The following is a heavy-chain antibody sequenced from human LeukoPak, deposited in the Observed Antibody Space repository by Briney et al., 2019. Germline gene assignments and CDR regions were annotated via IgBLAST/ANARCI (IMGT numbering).Heavy chain of an antibody. CDR2: INRSGST. Sequence: LETLSLTCAVYGGSFSGYYWSWIRQPPGKGLEWIGEINRSGSTNYNPSLKSRVTISVDTSKNQFSLKLSSVTAADTAVYYCARGRVVVVVAATAYFDYWGQGTLVTVSS. CDR1: GGSFSGYY. V-gene: IGHV4-34*01. D-gene: IGHD2-15*01. J-gene: IGHJ4*02. CDR3: ARGRVVVVVAATAYFDY.